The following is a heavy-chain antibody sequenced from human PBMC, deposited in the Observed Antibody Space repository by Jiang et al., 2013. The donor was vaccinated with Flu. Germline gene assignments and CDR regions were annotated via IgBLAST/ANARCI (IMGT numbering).Heavy chain of an antibody. D-gene: IGHD2-8*01. CDR3: ASAPVVLRASDF. V-gene: IGHV1-3*01. CDR2: GNGNT. J-gene: IGHJ4*02. Sequence: GNGNTQYSQKFHGRVTITRDTSTNTAYMELSGLASGDTATYFCASAPVVLRASDFWGQGTLVVVSS.